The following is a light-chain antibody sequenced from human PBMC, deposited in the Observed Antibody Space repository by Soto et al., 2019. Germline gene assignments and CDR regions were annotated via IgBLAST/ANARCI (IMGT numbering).Light chain of an antibody. J-gene: IGLJ2*01. CDR3: SSYTSSLTVV. CDR1: NSDVGGYNY. Sequence: QSALTQPASVSGSPGQSITISCTGTNSDVGGYNYVSWYQQHPGKAPKLMIYEVNKRPSGVSYRLSGSKSGNTASLTISGLQAEDEADYYCSSYTSSLTVVFGGGTKVTVL. V-gene: IGLV2-14*01. CDR2: EVN.